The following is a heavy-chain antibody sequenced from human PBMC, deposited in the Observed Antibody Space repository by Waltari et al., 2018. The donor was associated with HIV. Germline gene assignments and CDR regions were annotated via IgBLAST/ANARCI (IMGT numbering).Heavy chain of an antibody. CDR1: VYTFSSYW. J-gene: IGHJ3*01. D-gene: IGHD3-16*01. CDR3: ARRFGGVNALDV. V-gene: IGHV5-51*01. Sequence: EEPLVQSGAEVKKPGESLKISCKGSVYTFSSYWIAWVRQMPGKGLERMGIIYPGDSETKYSPSFQGQVTISVDKSIRTAYLQLSSLKASDSAMYYCARRFGGVNALDVWGQGTMVTVSS. CDR2: IYPGDSET.